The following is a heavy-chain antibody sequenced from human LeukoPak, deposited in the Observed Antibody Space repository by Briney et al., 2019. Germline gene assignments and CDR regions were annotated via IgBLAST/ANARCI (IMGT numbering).Heavy chain of an antibody. CDR3: ATDWVVVTAMGAFDI. D-gene: IGHD2-21*02. CDR1: GYTLTELS. Sequence: ASVKVSCKVSGYTLTELSMHWVRQAPGKGLEWRGGFDPEDGETIYAQKFQGRVTMTEDTSTDTAYMELSSLRSEDTAVYYCATDWVVVTAMGAFDIWGQGTMVTVSS. V-gene: IGHV1-24*01. CDR2: FDPEDGET. J-gene: IGHJ3*02.